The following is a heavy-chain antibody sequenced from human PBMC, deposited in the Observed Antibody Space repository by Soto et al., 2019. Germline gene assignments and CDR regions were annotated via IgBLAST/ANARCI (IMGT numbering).Heavy chain of an antibody. D-gene: IGHD6-6*01. Sequence: GESLKISCKGSGYSFTSYWISWVRQMPGKGLEWMGRIDPSDSYTNYSPSFQGHVTISADKSISTAYLQWSSLKASDTAMYYCASLYSSLQQQNYYYCGMDVWGQGTTVTVSS. J-gene: IGHJ6*02. CDR2: IDPSDSYT. V-gene: IGHV5-10-1*01. CDR3: ASLYSSLQQQNYYYCGMDV. CDR1: GYSFTSYW.